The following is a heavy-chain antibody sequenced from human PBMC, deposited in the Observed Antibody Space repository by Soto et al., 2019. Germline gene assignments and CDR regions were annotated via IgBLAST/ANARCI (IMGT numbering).Heavy chain of an antibody. V-gene: IGHV3-72*01. J-gene: IGHJ4*02. CDR3: VRGYNGFDR. CDR1: GFTFSDRY. D-gene: IGHD2-2*02. Sequence: EVQLVESGGGLVQPGGSLRLSCAASGFTFSDRYMDWVRQAPGKGLEWVGRSRNKANSYTTEYAAAVKGRFTISRDELKSSLYLQMESLKTEDTAGYYCVRGYNGFDRWGQGTLVTVSS. CDR2: SRNKANSYTT.